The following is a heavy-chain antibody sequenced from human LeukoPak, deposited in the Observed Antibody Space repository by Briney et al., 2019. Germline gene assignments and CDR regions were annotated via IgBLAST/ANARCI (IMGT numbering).Heavy chain of an antibody. CDR2: IIPIFGTA. D-gene: IGHD3-22*01. V-gene: IGHV1-69*05. CDR1: GGTFSSYA. CDR3: ASTLGYYDSSGYFRPAYDY. Sequence: GASVKVPCKASGGTFSSYAISWVRQAPGQGLEWMGGIIPIFGTANYAQKFQGRVTITTDESTSTAYMELSSLRSEDTAVYYCASTLGYYDSSGYFRPAYDYWGREPWSPSPQ. J-gene: IGHJ4*02.